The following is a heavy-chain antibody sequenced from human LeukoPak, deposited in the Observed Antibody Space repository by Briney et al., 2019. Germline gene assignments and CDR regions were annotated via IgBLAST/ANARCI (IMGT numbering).Heavy chain of an antibody. D-gene: IGHD2-2*01. CDR1: GYTFTSYG. J-gene: IGHJ5*02. V-gene: IGHV1-18*04. Sequence: ASVKVSCKASGYTFTSYGISWVRQAPGQGLEWMGWISAYNGNTNYAQKLQGRVTMTTDTSTSTAYMELRSQRSDDTAVYYCARIPPVVVPAAPNWFDPWGQGTLVTVSS. CDR3: ARIPPVVVPAAPNWFDP. CDR2: ISAYNGNT.